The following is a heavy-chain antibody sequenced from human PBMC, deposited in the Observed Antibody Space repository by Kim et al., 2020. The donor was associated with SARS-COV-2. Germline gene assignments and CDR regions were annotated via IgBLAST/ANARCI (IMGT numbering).Heavy chain of an antibody. D-gene: IGHD6-19*01. CDR3: ARGRKQWLTYYYYYGMDV. V-gene: IGHV3-20*03. J-gene: IGHJ6*02. Sequence: KGRFTISRANAKNSLYLQMNSLRAEDTALYYCARGRKQWLTYYYYYGMDVWGQGTTVTVSS.